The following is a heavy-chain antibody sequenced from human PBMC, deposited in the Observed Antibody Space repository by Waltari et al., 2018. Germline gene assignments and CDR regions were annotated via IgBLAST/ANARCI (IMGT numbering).Heavy chain of an antibody. J-gene: IGHJ4*02. CDR1: GFTFSSYW. CDR2: IKQDGSGK. CDR3: ARVSQKVTTVPRFDY. Sequence: EVQLVESGGGLVQPGGYLRLSCAASGFTFSSYWMSWVRQAPGKGLEWVANIKQDGSGKYYVDSVKGRFTISRDNAKNSLYLQMNSLRAEDTAVYYCARVSQKVTTVPRFDYWGQGTLVTVSS. D-gene: IGHD4-17*01. V-gene: IGHV3-7*01.